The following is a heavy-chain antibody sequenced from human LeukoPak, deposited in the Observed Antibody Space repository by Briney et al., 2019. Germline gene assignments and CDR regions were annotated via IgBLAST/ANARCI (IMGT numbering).Heavy chain of an antibody. D-gene: IGHD3-10*01. V-gene: IGHV4-34*01. CDR1: GGSFSGYY. J-gene: IGHJ1*01. CDR3: AVRPQQKYFQH. Sequence: PSETLSLNCAVYGGSFSGYYWSWIRQPPGKGLEWIGEINHSGSTNYNPSLKSRVTISVDTSKNQFSLKLSSVTAADTAVYYCAVRPQQKYFQHRGQGTLVTVSS. CDR2: INHSGST.